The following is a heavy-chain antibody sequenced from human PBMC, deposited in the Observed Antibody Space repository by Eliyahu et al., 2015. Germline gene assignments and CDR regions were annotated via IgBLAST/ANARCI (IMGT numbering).Heavy chain of an antibody. CDR2: IYYSGST. J-gene: IGHJ4*02. V-gene: IGHV4-59*02. Sequence: QVQLQESGPGLVKPSETLSLTCTVSGVSVNTYYXSWIRQPPGKGLEWIGYIYYSGSTNYNPSLKSRATISVDTSMNQFSLKLNSVTAADTAVYYCARDSSGWYGAIDFWGQGTLVTVSS. CDR3: ARDSSGWYGAIDF. CDR1: GVSVNTYY. D-gene: IGHD6-19*01.